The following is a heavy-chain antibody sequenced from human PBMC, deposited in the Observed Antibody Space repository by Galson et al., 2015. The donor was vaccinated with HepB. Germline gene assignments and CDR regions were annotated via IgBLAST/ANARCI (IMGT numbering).Heavy chain of an antibody. CDR2: INPNSGGT. Sequence: SVKVSCKASGYTFTGYYIHWVRQAPGQGLEWMGRINPNSGGTNYAQKSQGRVTVTMDTSISTAYMELGRLRSDDTVVYYCARGGVTYGDAFDTWGQGTMVSVSS. CDR1: GYTFTGYY. D-gene: IGHD2-8*02. V-gene: IGHV1-2*05. CDR3: ARGGVTYGDAFDT. J-gene: IGHJ3*02.